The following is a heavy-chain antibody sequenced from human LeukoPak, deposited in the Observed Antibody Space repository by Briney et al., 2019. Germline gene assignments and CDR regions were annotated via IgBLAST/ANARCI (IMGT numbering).Heavy chain of an antibody. V-gene: IGHV3-48*01. CDR3: AREVAYSSGWHNNWFDP. Sequence: GGSLKLSCAASGFTFSSYEMNWVRQAPGKGLEWVSYISSSSSTIYYADSVKGRFTISRDNAKNSLYLQMNSLRAEDAAVYYCAREVAYSSGWHNNWFDPWGQGTLVTVSS. CDR2: ISSSSSTI. J-gene: IGHJ5*02. CDR1: GFTFSSYE. D-gene: IGHD6-19*01.